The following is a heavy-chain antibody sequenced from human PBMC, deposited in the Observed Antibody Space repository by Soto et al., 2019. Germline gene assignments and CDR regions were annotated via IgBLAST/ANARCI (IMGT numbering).Heavy chain of an antibody. CDR3: AKDLRQGASGATVYGMDV. D-gene: IGHD5-12*01. V-gene: IGHV3-30*18. CDR1: GFTFTNNG. CDR2: VSHDGRKT. Sequence: QVQLVESGGGDVQPGTSLRLSCVASGFTFTNNGMHWVRQAPGKGLEWVALVSHDGRKTFYADAVKGRLTIYRDNSKSTAYLHMNNLRPEDTAVYQCAKDLRQGASGATVYGMDVWGQGTKVTVSS. J-gene: IGHJ6*02.